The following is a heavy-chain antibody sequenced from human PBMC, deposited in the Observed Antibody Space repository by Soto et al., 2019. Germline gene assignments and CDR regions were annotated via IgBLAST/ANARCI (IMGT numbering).Heavy chain of an antibody. J-gene: IGHJ4*02. CDR1: GFTFSGYG. V-gene: IGHV3-30*18. Sequence: GGSLRLSCAASGFTFSGYGMHWVRQAPGKGLEWVAVISYDGSDNYYADSVKGRFTISRDNSKNTLYLQMNSLRAEDTAVCYCAKAYSDYYSGLFDYWGQGTLVTVSS. D-gene: IGHD3-22*01. CDR2: ISYDGSDN. CDR3: AKAYSDYYSGLFDY.